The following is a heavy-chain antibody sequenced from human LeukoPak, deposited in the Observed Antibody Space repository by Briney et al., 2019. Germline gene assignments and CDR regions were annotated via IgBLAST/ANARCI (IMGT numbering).Heavy chain of an antibody. CDR2: IIPIFGTA. V-gene: IGHV1-69*13. Sequence: GASVKVSCKASGGTFSSYAISWVRQAPGQGLEWMGGIIPIFGTANYAQKFQGRVTITADESTSTAYMELSSLRSEDTAVYYCARSDIVVVPAAMPSYYYMDVWGKGTTVTVSS. CDR3: ARSDIVVVPAAMPSYYYMDV. D-gene: IGHD2-2*01. CDR1: GGTFSSYA. J-gene: IGHJ6*03.